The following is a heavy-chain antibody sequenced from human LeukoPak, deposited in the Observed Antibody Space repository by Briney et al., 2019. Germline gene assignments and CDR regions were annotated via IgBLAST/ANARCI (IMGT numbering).Heavy chain of an antibody. V-gene: IGHV7-4-1*02. CDR3: ARDASRWLRQGAFDI. Sequence: ASVKVSCKASGYTFTSYGISWVRQAPGQGLEWMGWINTNTGNPTYAQGFTGRFVFSLDTSVSTAYLQISSLKAEDTAVYYCARDASRWLRQGAFDIWGQGTMVTVSS. D-gene: IGHD5-24*01. CDR1: GYTFTSYG. J-gene: IGHJ3*02. CDR2: INTNTGNP.